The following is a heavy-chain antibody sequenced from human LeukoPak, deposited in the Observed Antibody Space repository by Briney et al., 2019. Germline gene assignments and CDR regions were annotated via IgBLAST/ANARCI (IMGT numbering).Heavy chain of an antibody. CDR2: INWNGGST. CDR1: GFTFNSYS. J-gene: IGHJ4*02. V-gene: IGHV3-20*04. CDR3: ARVEMATTYYFDY. D-gene: IGHD5-24*01. Sequence: GGSLRLSCAASGFTFNSYSMNWVLQAPGKGLEWVSGINWNGGSTGYTDSVKGRFTISRDNAKNSLYLQMNSLRAEDTAVYYCARVEMATTYYFDYWGQGTLVTVSS.